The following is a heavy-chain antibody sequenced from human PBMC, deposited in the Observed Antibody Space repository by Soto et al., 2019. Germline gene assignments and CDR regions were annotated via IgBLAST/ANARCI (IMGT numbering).Heavy chain of an antibody. CDR1: GGSFSGYY. CDR3: AKQKGDSRTYEGMDV. CDR2: INHSGST. D-gene: IGHD2-21*02. J-gene: IGHJ6*02. V-gene: IGHV4-34*01. Sequence: PSETLSLTCAVYGGSFSGYYWSWIRQPPGKGLEWIGEINHSGSTNYNPSLKSRVTISVYTSKNQFSLKLSSVTAADTAIYFCAKQKGDSRTYEGMDVWGHGTTVTVSS.